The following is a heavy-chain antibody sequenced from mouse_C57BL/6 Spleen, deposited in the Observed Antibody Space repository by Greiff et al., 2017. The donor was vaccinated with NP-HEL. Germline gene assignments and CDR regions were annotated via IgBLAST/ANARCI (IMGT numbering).Heavy chain of an antibody. J-gene: IGHJ4*01. CDR3: ARVRSNYVYAMDY. CDR1: GFTFSDYG. V-gene: IGHV5-17*01. CDR2: IRSGRSTI. D-gene: IGHD2-5*01. Sequence: EVMLVESGGGLVKPGGSLKLSCAASGFTFSDYGMHWVRQAPETGLEWVAYIRSGRSTIYYADTVKGRFTISRDNAKNTLFLQMTSLRSEDTAMYYCARVRSNYVYAMDYWGQGTPVTVSS.